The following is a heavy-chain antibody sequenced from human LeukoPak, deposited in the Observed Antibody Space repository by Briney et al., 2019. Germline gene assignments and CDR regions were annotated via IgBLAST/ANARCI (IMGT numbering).Heavy chain of an antibody. CDR3: ARDLGMITFGGVIAIGDY. CDR2: IKQDGSEK. D-gene: IGHD3-16*02. Sequence: PGGSLRLSCAASGFTFSSYWMSWVRQAPGKGLEWVANIKQDGSEKYYVDSVKGRFTISRDNAKSSLYLQMNSLRAEDTAVYYCARDLGMITFGGVIAIGDYWGQGTLVTVSS. V-gene: IGHV3-7*01. J-gene: IGHJ4*02. CDR1: GFTFSSYW.